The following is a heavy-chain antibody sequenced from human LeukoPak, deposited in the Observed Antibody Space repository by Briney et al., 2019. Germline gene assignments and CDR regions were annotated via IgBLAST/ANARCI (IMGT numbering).Heavy chain of an antibody. CDR3: ARQRRGYSYGPYYYYYGMDV. D-gene: IGHD5-18*01. Sequence: SETLSLTCTVSGYSIRSGYYWAWIRQPPGKGLEWIGSSYHSGGTDYNPSLKSRVTISVDTSRNQFSLRLSSVTAADTAVYYCARQRRGYSYGPYYYYYGMDVWGQGTTVTVS. CDR1: GYSIRSGYY. CDR2: SYHSGGT. J-gene: IGHJ6*02. V-gene: IGHV4-38-2*02.